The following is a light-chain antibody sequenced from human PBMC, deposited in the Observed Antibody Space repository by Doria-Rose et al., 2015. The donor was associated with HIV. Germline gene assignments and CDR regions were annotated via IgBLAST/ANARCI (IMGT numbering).Light chain of an antibody. V-gene: IGKV3-20*01. CDR1: QRFSSSY. J-gene: IGKJ1*01. Sequence: EIVMTQSPGTLSLSPGERATLSCRARQRFSSSYLAWYQQIPGQTPSLLIYDGSTRATGIPDRFSASGSGTDFTLTINRLEPEDFALYYCHQYGTSWTFGQGTKVEI. CDR2: DGS. CDR3: HQYGTSWT.